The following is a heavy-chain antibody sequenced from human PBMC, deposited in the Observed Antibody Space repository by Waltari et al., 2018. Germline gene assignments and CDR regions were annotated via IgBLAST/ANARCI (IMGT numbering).Heavy chain of an antibody. CDR1: GGSISSYY. V-gene: IGHV4-59*01. J-gene: IGHJ4*02. Sequence: QVQLQESGPGLVKPSETLSLTCTVSGGSISSYYWRWNRQPPGKGLDWIGYIYYSGSTNYNPSLKSRVTISVDTSKNQFSLKLSSVTAADTAVYYCARAGWLVEGGFDYWGQGTLVTVSS. CDR3: ARAGWLVEGGFDY. CDR2: IYYSGST. D-gene: IGHD6-19*01.